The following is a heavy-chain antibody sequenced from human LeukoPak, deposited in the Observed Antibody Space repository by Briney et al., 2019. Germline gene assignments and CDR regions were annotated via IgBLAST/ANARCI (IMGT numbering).Heavy chain of an antibody. J-gene: IGHJ6*03. CDR3: ARAGSPGEYCRGGSCYSGHYYYYMDV. D-gene: IGHD2-15*01. Sequence: ASVKVSCKASGYTFTSYGISWVRQAPGQGLEWMGWISAYNGNTNYAQKLQGRVTMTTDTSTSTAYMEPRSLRSDDTAVYYCARAGSPGEYCRGGSCYSGHYYYYMDVWGKGTTVTVSS. CDR1: GYTFTSYG. CDR2: ISAYNGNT. V-gene: IGHV1-18*01.